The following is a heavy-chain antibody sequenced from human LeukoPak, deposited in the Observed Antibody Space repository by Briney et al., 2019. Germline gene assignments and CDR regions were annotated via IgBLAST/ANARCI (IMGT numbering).Heavy chain of an antibody. CDR3: ARGGYYYGSGSHGLPDY. CDR2: ISSNSRYT. Sequence: GGSLRRSGSASGFTFSGYSMNWVRQAPGKGLEWGSSISSNSRYTYYADSVKGRFTISRDNAKSSLYLQMNSLRADDTAVYYCARGGYYYGSGSHGLPDYWGQGTLVTVSS. J-gene: IGHJ4*02. V-gene: IGHV3-21*01. CDR1: GFTFSGYS. D-gene: IGHD3-10*01.